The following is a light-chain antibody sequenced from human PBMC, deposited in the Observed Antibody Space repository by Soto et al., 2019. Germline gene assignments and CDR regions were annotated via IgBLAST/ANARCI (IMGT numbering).Light chain of an antibody. CDR3: QQYNNWRWT. CDR1: QSVSSN. Sequence: EIVLTQSPATLSVSAGERGTLXCRASQSVSSNLAWYQQKPGQAPRLLIYGASTRATGIPARFSGSGSGTEFTLTISSLQSEDFAVYYCQQYNNWRWTFGQGTKVDI. CDR2: GAS. V-gene: IGKV3-15*01. J-gene: IGKJ1*01.